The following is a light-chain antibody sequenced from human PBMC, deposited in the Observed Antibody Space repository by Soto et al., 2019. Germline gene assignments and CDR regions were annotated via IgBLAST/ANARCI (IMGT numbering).Light chain of an antibody. CDR1: QSVSSGH. Sequence: DIVLTQSPGTLSLSPGERASLSCRASQSVSSGHLAWYQQKPGQAPRLLIYGASSRATGIPDRFSGSGSGTDFTLTISRLEPEDYAVYYCQQRSNWPPVFGGGTKVEIK. J-gene: IGKJ4*01. V-gene: IGKV3D-20*02. CDR3: QQRSNWPPV. CDR2: GAS.